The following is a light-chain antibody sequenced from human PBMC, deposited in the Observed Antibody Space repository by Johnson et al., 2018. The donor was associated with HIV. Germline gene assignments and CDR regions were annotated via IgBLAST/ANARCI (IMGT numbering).Light chain of an antibody. V-gene: IGLV1-51*01. Sequence: QSVLTQPPSVSAAPGQNVTISCSGNSSNIGNNYVSWYQHFPGTAPKLLIYDNNKRPSGIPDRFSGSKSGTSATLDITGLQTGDEADYYCASWDRSLTVGTVFGPGTRVTVL. CDR2: DNN. CDR1: SSNIGNNY. J-gene: IGLJ1*01. CDR3: ASWDRSLTVGTV.